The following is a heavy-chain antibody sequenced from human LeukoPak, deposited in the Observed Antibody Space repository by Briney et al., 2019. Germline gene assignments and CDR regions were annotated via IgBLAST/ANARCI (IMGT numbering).Heavy chain of an antibody. CDR1: GFSVSNNY. CDR2: IYSGGST. J-gene: IGHJ4*02. D-gene: IGHD2-15*01. V-gene: IGHV3-66*02. CDR3: AKGLGYCSGGSCSAGY. Sequence: GGSLRLSCAASGFSVSNNYMSWVRQAPGKGLEWVSVIYSGGSTFYADSVKGRFTISRDNSKNTLYLQMNSLRAEDTAVYYCAKGLGYCSGGSCSAGYWGQGTLVTVSS.